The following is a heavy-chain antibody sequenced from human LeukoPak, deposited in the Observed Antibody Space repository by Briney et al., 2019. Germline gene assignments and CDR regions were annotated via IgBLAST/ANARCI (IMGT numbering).Heavy chain of an antibody. CDR2: IRYDGSNK. D-gene: IGHD5-12*01. CDR3: AKVNKGGYDSFDY. J-gene: IGHJ4*02. CDR1: GFTFSTYG. Sequence: GGSLRLSCAAPGFTFSTYGMHWVRQAPGKGLEWVAFIRYDGSNKYYADSVKGRFTVSRDNSKNTLYLQMNSLRPEDTAVYYCAKVNKGGYDSFDYWGQGTLVTVSS. V-gene: IGHV3-30*02.